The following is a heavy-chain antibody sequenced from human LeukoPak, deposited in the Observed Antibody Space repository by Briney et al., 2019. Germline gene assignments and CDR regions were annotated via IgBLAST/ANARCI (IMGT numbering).Heavy chain of an antibody. J-gene: IGHJ4*02. Sequence: PSETLSLTCAVYGGSFSGYYWSWIRQPPGKGLEWIGEINHSGSTNYNPSLKSRVTISVDTSKNQFSLKLSSVTAAGTAVYYCARSIKEIIAAAGISRGRSGVRYFDYWGQGTLVTVSS. D-gene: IGHD6-13*01. V-gene: IGHV4-34*01. CDR2: INHSGST. CDR3: ARSIKEIIAAAGISRGRSGVRYFDY. CDR1: GGSFSGYY.